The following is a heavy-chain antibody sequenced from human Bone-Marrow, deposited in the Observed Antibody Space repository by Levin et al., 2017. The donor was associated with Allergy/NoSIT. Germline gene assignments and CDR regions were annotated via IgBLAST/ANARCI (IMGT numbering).Heavy chain of an antibody. CDR2: ISYDGSNK. V-gene: IGHV3-30*18. CDR1: GFTFSSYG. CDR3: AKFPDNDCSSTSCYLARIWGDAFDI. J-gene: IGHJ3*02. Sequence: PGGSLRLSCAASGFTFSSYGMHWVRQAPGKGLEWVAVISYDGSNKYYADSVKGRFTISRDNSKNTLYLQMNSLRAEDTAVYYCAKFPDNDCSSTSCYLARIWGDAFDIWGQGTMVTVSS. D-gene: IGHD2-2*01.